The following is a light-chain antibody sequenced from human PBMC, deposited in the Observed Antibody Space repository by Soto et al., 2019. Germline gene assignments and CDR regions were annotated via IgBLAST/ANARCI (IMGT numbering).Light chain of an antibody. J-gene: IGKJ1*01. CDR1: ENIGVW. Sequence: DIRMTQSPSTLSASVGDRVTITCGASENIGVWLAWYQQKPGKAPKLLIYKASSLQSGVPSRFSGSGSGTEFTLTISSLQPDDFATYYCQHYNSSSRTFGQGTQVDIK. V-gene: IGKV1-5*03. CDR2: KAS. CDR3: QHYNSSSRT.